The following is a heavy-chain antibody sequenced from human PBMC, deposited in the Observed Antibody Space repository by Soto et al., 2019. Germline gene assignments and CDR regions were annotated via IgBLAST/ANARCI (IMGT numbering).Heavy chain of an antibody. D-gene: IGHD3-9*01. CDR3: ARDLLLRYFHYYYGMDV. CDR2: ISSSGSTI. CDR1: GFTFSSYE. J-gene: IGHJ6*02. Sequence: GSLRLSCAASGFTFSSYEMNWVRQAPGKGLEWVSYISSSGSTIYYADSVKGRFTISRDNAKNSLYLQMNSLRAEDTAVYYCARDLLLRYFHYYYGMDVWGQGTTVTVSS. V-gene: IGHV3-48*03.